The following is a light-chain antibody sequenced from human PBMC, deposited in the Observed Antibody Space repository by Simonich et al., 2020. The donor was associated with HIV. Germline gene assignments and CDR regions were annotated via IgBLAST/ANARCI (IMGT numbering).Light chain of an antibody. V-gene: IGKV3-15*01. CDR3: QQYNNWPLL. J-gene: IGKJ2*01. Sequence: EIVMTQSPATLSASPGERATLSCRASQSVRTNLAWYQQKPGQAPRLLIYGASTMATGIPARFSGSGSGTEFTLTISSMQSEDFAIYYCQQYNNWPLLFGQGTKVEIK. CDR1: QSVRTN. CDR2: GAS.